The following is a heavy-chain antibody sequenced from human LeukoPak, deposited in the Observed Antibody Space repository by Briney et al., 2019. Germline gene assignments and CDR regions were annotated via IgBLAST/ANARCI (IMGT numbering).Heavy chain of an antibody. CDR2: ISYDESNK. CDR3: AKELVFYGSGSYYGMDV. V-gene: IGHV3-30-3*01. J-gene: IGHJ6*02. CDR1: GFSFSSYA. D-gene: IGHD3-10*01. Sequence: PGGSLRLSCAASGFSFSSYAMHWVRQAPGKGLEWVAVISYDESNKYYADFVKGRLTISRDNSKNTLYMQMNSLRPEDTAVYYCAKELVFYGSGSYYGMDVWGQGTTVTVSS.